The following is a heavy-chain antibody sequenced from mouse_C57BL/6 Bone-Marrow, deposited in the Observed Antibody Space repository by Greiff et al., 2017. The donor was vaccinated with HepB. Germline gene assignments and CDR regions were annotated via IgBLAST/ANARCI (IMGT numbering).Heavy chain of an antibody. D-gene: IGHD2-14*01. CDR1: GYSITSGYD. V-gene: IGHV3-1*01. CDR3: ARGGNWYFDV. J-gene: IGHJ1*03. CDR2: ISYSGST. Sequence: VQLKESGPGMVKPSQSLSLTCTVTGYSITSGYDWHWIRHFPGNKLEWMGYISYSGSTNYNPSPKSRISITHDTSKNHFFLKLNSVTTEDTATYYCARGGNWYFDVWGTGTTVTVSS.